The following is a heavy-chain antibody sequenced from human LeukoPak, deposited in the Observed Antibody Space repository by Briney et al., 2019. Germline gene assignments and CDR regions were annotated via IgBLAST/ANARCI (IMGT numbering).Heavy chain of an antibody. D-gene: IGHD2-15*01. V-gene: IGHV1-2*06. Sequence: ASVKVSCKASGYTFTAYYIHWVRQAPGQGLEWMGRINPDSGGTNYAQKFQGRVTMTRDTSISTAYMALSRLRSDDTAVYYCARSCSGGICYSDNWFDPWGHGTLVTVSS. CDR3: ARSCSGGICYSDNWFDP. J-gene: IGHJ5*02. CDR1: GYTFTAYY. CDR2: INPDSGGT.